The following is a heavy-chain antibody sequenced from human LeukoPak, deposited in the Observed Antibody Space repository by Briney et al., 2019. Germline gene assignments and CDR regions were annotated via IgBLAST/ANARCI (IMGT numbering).Heavy chain of an antibody. CDR3: AKASISGSIWYYFDY. D-gene: IGHD6-13*01. J-gene: IGHJ4*02. CDR1: GFTFSSYA. CDR2: ISGSGGNT. Sequence: GGSLRLSCAASGFTFSSYAMSWVRQAPGKGLEWVSAISGSGGNTYYADSVKGRFTISRDNSKNTLYLQMNSLRAEDTAVYYCAKASISGSIWYYFDYWGQGTLVTVSS. V-gene: IGHV3-23*01.